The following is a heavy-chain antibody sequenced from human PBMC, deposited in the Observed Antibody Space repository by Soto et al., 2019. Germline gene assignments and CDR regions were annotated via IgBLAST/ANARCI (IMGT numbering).Heavy chain of an antibody. V-gene: IGHV1-3*01. CDR2: INAGNGNT. D-gene: IGHD6-13*01. J-gene: IGHJ4*02. CDR1: GYTFTSYA. CDR3: ARDRIAAAGKNFDY. Sequence: GASVKVSCKASGYTFTSYAMHWVRQAPGQRLEWMGWINAGNGNTKYSQKFQGRVTITRDTSASTAYMELRSLRSDDTAVYYCARDRIAAAGKNFDYWGQGTLVTVSS.